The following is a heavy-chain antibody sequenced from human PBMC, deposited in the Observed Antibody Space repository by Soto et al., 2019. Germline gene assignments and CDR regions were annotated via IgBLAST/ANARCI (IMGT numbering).Heavy chain of an antibody. Sequence: EVHLVESGGGLVKPGGSLRLSCAVSGFTFSSCTMNWVRQAPGKGLEWVSSISPSTSHIYYADSVKGLFTISRDNAKNSLFLQMNSLRAEDTAVYYCSGCSGGACHQNYGMDVWGQGTTVTVSS. CDR1: GFTFSSCT. CDR3: SGCSGGACHQNYGMDV. V-gene: IGHV3-21*01. CDR2: ISPSTSHI. J-gene: IGHJ6*02. D-gene: IGHD2-15*01.